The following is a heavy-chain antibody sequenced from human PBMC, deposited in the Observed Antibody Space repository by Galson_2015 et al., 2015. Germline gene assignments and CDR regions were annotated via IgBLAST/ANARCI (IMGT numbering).Heavy chain of an antibody. V-gene: IGHV3-73*01. J-gene: IGHJ6*02. D-gene: IGHD3-9*01. Sequence: SLRLSCAASGFTFSGSAMHWVRQASGKGLEWVARIRSKGNNYATAYAESVKGRFAISRDESKNTAYLQMNSLKIEDTAVYYCTRPDDILISGMDVWGQGATVTVSS. CDR3: TRPDDILISGMDV. CDR1: GFTFSGSA. CDR2: IRSKGNNYAT.